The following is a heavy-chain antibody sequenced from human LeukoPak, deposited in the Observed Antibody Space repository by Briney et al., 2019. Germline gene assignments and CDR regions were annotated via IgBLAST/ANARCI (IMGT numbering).Heavy chain of an antibody. D-gene: IGHD3-22*01. J-gene: IGHJ3*02. V-gene: IGHV3-11*01. CDR1: GFTFSDYY. CDR3: AREFLGFKNSYYYDSSGYSGAFDI. Sequence: GGSLRLSCAASGFTFSDYYTSWIRQAPGKGLEWVSYISSSGSTIYYADSVKGRFTISRDNAKNSLYLQMNSLRAEDTAVYYCAREFLGFKNSYYYDSSGYSGAFDIWGQGTMVTVSS. CDR2: ISSSGSTI.